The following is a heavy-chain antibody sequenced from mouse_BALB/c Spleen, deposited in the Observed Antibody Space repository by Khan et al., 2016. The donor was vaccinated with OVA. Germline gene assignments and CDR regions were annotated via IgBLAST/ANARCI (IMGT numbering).Heavy chain of an antibody. J-gene: IGHJ1*01. CDR3: AAYGWWD. D-gene: IGHD1-1*01. CDR2: ISSGSSTI. Sequence: EVKLVESGGGLVQPGGSRKLSCAACGFTFSSFGMHWVRQAPEKGLEWVAYISSGSSTIYYADTVKGRFTISSDNPKNTLLLHMTSLRSEDTAMYYCAAYGWWDWGAGTTVTVSS. CDR1: GFTFSSFG. V-gene: IGHV5-17*02.